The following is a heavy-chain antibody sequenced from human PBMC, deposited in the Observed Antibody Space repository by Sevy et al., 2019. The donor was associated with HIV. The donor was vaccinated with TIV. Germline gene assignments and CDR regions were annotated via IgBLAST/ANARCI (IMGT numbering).Heavy chain of an antibody. V-gene: IGHV3-7*01. CDR1: GFTFSSYY. CDR3: AREMTTLTTPDY. Sequence: GGSLRLSCTVSGFTFSSYYMTWVRQAPGKGLEWVANIKQDGGEKTYVDSVKGRFTISRDNAKKSLYLQMNILRAEDTAVYYCAREMTTLTTPDYWGQGTLVTVSS. D-gene: IGHD4-17*01. CDR2: IKQDGGEK. J-gene: IGHJ4*02.